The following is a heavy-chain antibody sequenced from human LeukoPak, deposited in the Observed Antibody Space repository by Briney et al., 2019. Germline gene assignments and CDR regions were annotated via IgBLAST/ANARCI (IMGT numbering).Heavy chain of an antibody. D-gene: IGHD1-7*01. CDR2: IYYSGNT. CDR3: ARRNWNYENWFDP. CDR1: GGSISSSNYY. V-gene: IGHV4-39*01. J-gene: IGHJ5*02. Sequence: NPSETLSLTCTVSGGSISSSNYYWGWIRQPPGKGLGWIGSIYYSGNTYYNPSLKSRVTISVDTSKNQFSLKLSSVTAADTAVYCCARRNWNYENWFDPWGQGTLVTVSS.